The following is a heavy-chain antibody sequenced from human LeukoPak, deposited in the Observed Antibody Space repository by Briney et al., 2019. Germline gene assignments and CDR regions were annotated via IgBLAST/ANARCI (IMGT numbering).Heavy chain of an antibody. CDR1: GYTLTELS. CDR3: ARASVGIRGAPTTPYYFDY. Sequence: GASVKVSCKVSGYTLTELSMHWVRQAPGKGLEWMGGFDPEDGETIYAQKFQGRVTMTEDTSTDTAYMELSSLRSEDTAVYYCARASVGIRGAPTTPYYFDYWGQGTLVTVSS. D-gene: IGHD5-18*01. J-gene: IGHJ4*02. V-gene: IGHV1-24*01. CDR2: FDPEDGET.